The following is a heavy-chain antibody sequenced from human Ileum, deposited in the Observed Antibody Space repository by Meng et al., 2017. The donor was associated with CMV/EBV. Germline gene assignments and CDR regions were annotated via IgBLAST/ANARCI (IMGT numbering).Heavy chain of an antibody. V-gene: IGHV4-34*01. CDR2: INQYGST. CDR1: GSFSPYT. J-gene: IGHJ4*02. D-gene: IGHD5-12*01. CDR3: VTADHHAIKY. Sequence: QVQLRRVAPGRFKPSSTLSLTCSLGGSFSPYTWSWHRQAPGKGLEWIGEINQYGSTNFNPSVKSRVTISRDTSKYQFSLRLNSVTAADAAVYYCVTADHHAIKYWGQGTLVTVSS.